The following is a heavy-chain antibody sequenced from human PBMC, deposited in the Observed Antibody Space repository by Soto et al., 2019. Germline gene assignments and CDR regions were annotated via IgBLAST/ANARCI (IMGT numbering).Heavy chain of an antibody. CDR3: ARSIVATSWYYGMDV. V-gene: IGHV2-26*01. CDR2: IFSNDEK. CDR1: GFSLSNARMG. J-gene: IGHJ6*02. Sequence: GPTLVNPTETLTLTCTVSGFSLSNARMGVSWIRQPPGKALEWLAHIFSNDEKSYSTSLKSRLTISKDTSKSQVGRTMTNMDPVDTATYYSARSIVATSWYYGMDVWGPGTTVTVS. D-gene: IGHD5-12*01.